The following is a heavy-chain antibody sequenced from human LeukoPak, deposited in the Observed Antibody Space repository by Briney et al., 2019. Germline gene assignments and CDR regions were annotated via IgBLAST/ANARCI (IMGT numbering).Heavy chain of an antibody. J-gene: IGHJ4*02. CDR1: GFTFSTYW. CDR3: ANTGYNYEFDY. CDR2: INRDGSGI. V-gene: IGHV3-74*01. Sequence: PGGTLRLSCAASGFTFSTYWMHWVRQAPGKGLVWISRINRDGSGITYADSVKGRFTISRGSAKRILYLQMNSLRAEDTAVYYCANTGYNYEFDYWGQGTLVTVSS. D-gene: IGHD5-18*01.